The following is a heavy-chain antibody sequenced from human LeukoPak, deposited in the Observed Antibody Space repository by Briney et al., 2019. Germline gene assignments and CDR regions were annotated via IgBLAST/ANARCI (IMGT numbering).Heavy chain of an antibody. CDR1: GGSISSSSYS. CDR3: ARHPLLTGDSSIDY. D-gene: IGHD3-22*01. V-gene: IGHV4-39*01. CDR2: IHYSGST. J-gene: IGHJ4*02. Sequence: SETLSLTCTVSGGSISSSSYSWGWIRQPPGKGLEWIGSIHYSGSTYYNPSLKSRVTISVDTSKNQFSLKLSSVTAADTAVYYCARHPLLTGDSSIDYWGQGTLVTVSS.